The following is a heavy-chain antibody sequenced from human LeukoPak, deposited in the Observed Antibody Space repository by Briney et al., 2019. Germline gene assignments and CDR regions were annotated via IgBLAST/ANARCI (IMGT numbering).Heavy chain of an antibody. CDR2: IIPIFGTA. D-gene: IGHD1-26*01. V-gene: IGHV1-69*05. Sequence: SVKVSCKASGGTFSSYAISWVRQAPGQGLEWMGRIIPIFGTANYAQKFQGRVTITTDESTSTAYMKLSSLRSEDTAVYYCASSSGSYGGGYYFDYWGQGTLVTVSS. CDR3: ASSSGSYGGGYYFDY. CDR1: GGTFSSYA. J-gene: IGHJ4*02.